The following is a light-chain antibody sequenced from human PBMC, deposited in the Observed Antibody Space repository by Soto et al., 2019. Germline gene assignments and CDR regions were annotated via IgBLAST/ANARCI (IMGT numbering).Light chain of an antibody. CDR3: QQSRT. V-gene: IGKV3D-7*01. Sequence: EIVLTQSPGTLSLSPGERATLSCRASQSVSSSYLVWHQQKPGQAPRLLIYRASTRATGIPARFSGSGSGTEFTLTISSLQSEDFAIYYCQQSRTFAQGTKLEIK. J-gene: IGKJ2*01. CDR1: QSVSSSY. CDR2: RAS.